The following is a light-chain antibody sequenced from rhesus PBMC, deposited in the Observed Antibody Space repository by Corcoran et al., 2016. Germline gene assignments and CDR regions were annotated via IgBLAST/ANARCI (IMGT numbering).Light chain of an antibody. J-gene: IGKJ3*01. CDR3: QQHNSTAFT. CDR2: KSS. Sequence: DIQMTQSPSSLSASVGDRVTIPCRASQGISNWLAWYQQKPGKAPTLLLYKSSTLQSWVPSRFSGSGSWTERTLQLSGLKTEDFATYYCQQHNSTAFTFGPGTKLDIK. CDR1: QGISNW. V-gene: IGKV1-21*01.